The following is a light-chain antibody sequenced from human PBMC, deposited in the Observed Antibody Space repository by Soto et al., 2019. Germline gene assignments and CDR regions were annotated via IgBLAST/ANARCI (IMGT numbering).Light chain of an antibody. V-gene: IGLV2-8*01. CDR3: SSLSGSSGHVV. CDR1: SSDVGGYNY. Sequence: QSVLTQPPSASGSPGQSVTISCTGTSSDVGGYNYVSWYQQHPGKAPRLMIYEVTKRPSGVPDRFSGSKSGNTASLTVSGLQAEDEGDYHCSSLSGSSGHVVFGGGTQLTVL. J-gene: IGLJ2*01. CDR2: EVT.